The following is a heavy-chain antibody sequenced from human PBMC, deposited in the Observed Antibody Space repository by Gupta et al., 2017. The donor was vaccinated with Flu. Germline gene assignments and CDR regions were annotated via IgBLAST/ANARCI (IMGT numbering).Heavy chain of an antibody. CDR2: VRGSADST. J-gene: IGHJ4*02. CDR1: YA. CDR3: ARGHYEYVWGSFPDY. Sequence: YASTWVRQAQGKGLEWVSSVRGSADSTFYADSVRGRFTISRDNSKNTLFLQMNSLTAEDAALYYCARGHYEYVWGSFPDYWGQGTLVTVSS. D-gene: IGHD3-16*01. V-gene: IGHV3-23*01.